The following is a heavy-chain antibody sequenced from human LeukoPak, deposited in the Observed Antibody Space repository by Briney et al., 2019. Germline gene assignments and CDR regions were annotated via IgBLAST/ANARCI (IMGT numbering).Heavy chain of an antibody. V-gene: IGHV3-7*01. J-gene: IGHJ4*02. CDR2: IKQDGSMK. CDR3: AMIEQVVSNVEGGY. CDR1: GFSFSNYW. Sequence: PGGSLRPSCAASGFSFSNYWMSWVRQAPGKGLEWVANIKQDGSMKGYVDSVKGRFTISRDNAKNSLYLQMNSLRADDTAVYFCAMIEQVVSNVEGGYWGQGTLVTVSS. D-gene: IGHD6-6*01.